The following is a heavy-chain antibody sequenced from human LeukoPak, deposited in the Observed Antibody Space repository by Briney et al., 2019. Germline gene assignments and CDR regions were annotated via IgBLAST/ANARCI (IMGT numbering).Heavy chain of an antibody. V-gene: IGHV4-59*01. Sequence: SETLSLTCTVSGGSISSYYWSWIRQPPGKGLEWIGYIYYSGSTNYNPSLKSRVTISVDTSKNQFSLKLSSVTAADTAVYYCARAGDNDFWSGHYYGMDVWGQGTTVIVSS. CDR3: ARAGDNDFWSGHYYGMDV. D-gene: IGHD3-3*01. CDR2: IYYSGST. J-gene: IGHJ6*02. CDR1: GGSISSYY.